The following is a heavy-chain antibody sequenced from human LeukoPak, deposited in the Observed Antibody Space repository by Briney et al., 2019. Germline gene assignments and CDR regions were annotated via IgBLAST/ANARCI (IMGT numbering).Heavy chain of an antibody. CDR2: ISGSGGST. CDR1: GFTFSSYA. D-gene: IGHD6-13*01. J-gene: IGHJ4*02. Sequence: GGSLRLSCAASGFTFSSYAMRWVRQAPGKGLEWVSAISGSGGSTYYADSVKGRFTISRDNSKNTLYLQMNSLRAEDTAVYYCAKGKQYSSSWYVLDYWGQGTLVTVSS. V-gene: IGHV3-23*01. CDR3: AKGKQYSSSWYVLDY.